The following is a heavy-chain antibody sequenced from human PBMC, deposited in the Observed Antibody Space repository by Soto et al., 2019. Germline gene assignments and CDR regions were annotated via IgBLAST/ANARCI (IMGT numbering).Heavy chain of an antibody. J-gene: IGHJ6*02. CDR1: GFTFSSYA. V-gene: IGHV3-23*01. D-gene: IGHD3-3*01. Sequence: GGSLRLSCAASGFTFSSYAMSWVRQAPGKGLEWVSAISGSGGSTHYADSVKGRFTISRDNSKNTLYLQMNSLRAEDTAVYYCAKGVTIFGVVVPTAGMDVWGQGTTVTVSS. CDR3: AKGVTIFGVVVPTAGMDV. CDR2: ISGSGGST.